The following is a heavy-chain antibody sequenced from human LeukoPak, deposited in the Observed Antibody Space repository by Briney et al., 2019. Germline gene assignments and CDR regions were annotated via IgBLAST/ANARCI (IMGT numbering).Heavy chain of an antibody. V-gene: IGHV4-39*07. Sequence: SETLSLTCTVSGGSISSYYWGWIRQPPGKGLEWIGSIYYSGSTYYNPSLKSRVTISVDTSKNQFSLKLSSVTAADTAVYYCARGGSYLWDYWGQGTLVTVSS. CDR3: ARGGSYLWDY. CDR2: IYYSGST. J-gene: IGHJ4*02. D-gene: IGHD1-26*01. CDR1: GGSISSYY.